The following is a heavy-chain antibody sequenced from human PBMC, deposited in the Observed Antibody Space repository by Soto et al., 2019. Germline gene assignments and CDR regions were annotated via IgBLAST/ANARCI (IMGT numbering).Heavy chain of an antibody. CDR1: GYTFTGHD. Sequence: ASVKVSCKASGYTFTGHDMHWVRQAPGQGLEWMGWINPNSGGTNYAQKFQGWVTMTRDTSISTAYMELSRLRSDDTAVYYCVRERVPGNWGWSDSWGQGTLVTVSS. CDR2: INPNSGGT. V-gene: IGHV1-2*04. J-gene: IGHJ5*01. D-gene: IGHD7-27*01. CDR3: VRERVPGNWGWSDS.